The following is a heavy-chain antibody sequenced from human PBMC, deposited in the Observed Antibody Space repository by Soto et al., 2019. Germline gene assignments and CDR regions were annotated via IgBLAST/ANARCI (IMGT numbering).Heavy chain of an antibody. CDR1: GFSFDDYA. V-gene: IGHV3-9*01. Sequence: EVQLVESGGGLGQPGRSLRLSCAASGFSFDDYAMHWVRQAPGKGLEWVSGISWNSGSIGYADSVKGRFTISGDNAKNSLYLQMNSLRAEDTALYYCAKGRSSSSGYFYYMNVWGKGTTVTVSS. D-gene: IGHD6-6*01. CDR2: ISWNSGSI. J-gene: IGHJ6*03. CDR3: AKGRSSSSGYFYYMNV.